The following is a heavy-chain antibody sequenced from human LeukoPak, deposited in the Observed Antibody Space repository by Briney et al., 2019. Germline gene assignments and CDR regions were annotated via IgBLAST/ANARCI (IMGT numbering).Heavy chain of an antibody. CDR1: GGTYSSYA. J-gene: IGHJ4*02. Sequence: SVKVSCKASGGTYSSYAISWVRQAPGQGLEWMGGIIPIFGTANYAQKFQGRVTITADESTSTAYMELSSLRSEDTAVYYCARGIMVVAAFDYWGQGTLVTVSS. D-gene: IGHD2-15*01. V-gene: IGHV1-69*13. CDR3: ARGIMVVAAFDY. CDR2: IIPIFGTA.